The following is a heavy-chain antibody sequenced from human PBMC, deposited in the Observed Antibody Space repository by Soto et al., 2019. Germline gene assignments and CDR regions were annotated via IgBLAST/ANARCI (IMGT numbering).Heavy chain of an antibody. J-gene: IGHJ6*03. CDR2: VIPNLGVT. CDR1: GGTLSSYT. Sequence: SVKVSCKASGGTLSSYTFSWVRQAPGQGLEWMGRVIPNLGVTNYAKKFQGRFTIVVDTSTSAAYMELNSLRYEDTAVYYCARGPAPGDFWSGYFQSNYYYYYMDVWGKGTTVTVSS. CDR3: ARGPAPGDFWSGYFQSNYYYYYMDV. D-gene: IGHD3-3*01. V-gene: IGHV1-69*02.